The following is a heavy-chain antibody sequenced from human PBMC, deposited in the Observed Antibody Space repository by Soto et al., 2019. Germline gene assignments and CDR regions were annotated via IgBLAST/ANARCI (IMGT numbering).Heavy chain of an antibody. V-gene: IGHV4-59*01. CDR2: IYYSGST. Sequence: PSETLSLTCTVSGGSISSYYWSWIRQPPGKGLEWIGYIYYSGSTNYNPSLKSRVTISVDTSKNQFSLKLSSVTAADTAVYYCAREGQYGPQYYFDYWGQGTLVT. CDR3: AREGQYGPQYYFDY. CDR1: GGSISSYY. J-gene: IGHJ4*02. D-gene: IGHD4-4*01.